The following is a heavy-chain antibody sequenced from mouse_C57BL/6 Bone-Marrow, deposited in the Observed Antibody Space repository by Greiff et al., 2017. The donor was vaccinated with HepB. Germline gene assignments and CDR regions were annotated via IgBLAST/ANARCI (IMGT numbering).Heavy chain of an antibody. J-gene: IGHJ2*01. CDR1: GFNIKDDY. Sequence: EVKLVESGAELVRPGASVKLSCTASGFNIKDDYMHWVKQRPEQGLEWIGWIDPENGDTEYASKFQGKATITADTSSNTAYLQLSSLTSEDTAVYYCTTWGYYGSSPWYFDYWGQGTTLTVSS. CDR3: TTWGYYGSSPWYFDY. CDR2: IDPENGDT. V-gene: IGHV14-4*01. D-gene: IGHD1-1*01.